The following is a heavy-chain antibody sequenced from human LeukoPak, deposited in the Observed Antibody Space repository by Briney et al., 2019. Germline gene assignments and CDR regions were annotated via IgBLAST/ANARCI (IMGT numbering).Heavy chain of an antibody. V-gene: IGHV3-53*01. D-gene: IGHD3-10*01. Sequence: GGSLRLSCAGSGFSVSSNYMSWVRHAPGKGLEWLSVIYRGDSTYYADSVKGRFTISRDNSKNTLYLQMNSLRAEDTAVYYCARLEVRGVIGPWGQGTLVRVSS. CDR1: GFSVSSNY. CDR2: IYRGDST. J-gene: IGHJ5*02. CDR3: ARLEVRGVIGP.